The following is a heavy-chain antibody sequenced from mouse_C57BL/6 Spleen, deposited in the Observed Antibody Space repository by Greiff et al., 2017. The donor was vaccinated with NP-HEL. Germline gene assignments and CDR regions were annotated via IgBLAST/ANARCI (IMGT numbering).Heavy chain of an antibody. V-gene: IGHV7-3*01. J-gene: IGHJ2*01. Sequence: DVKLVESGGGLVQPGGSLSLSCAASGFTFTDYYMSWVRQPPGKALEWLGFIRNKANGYTTEYSASVKGRFTISRDNSQSILYLQMNALRAEDSATYYCARSLTTVVGDYWGQGTTLTVSS. D-gene: IGHD1-1*01. CDR2: IRNKANGYTT. CDR3: ARSLTTVVGDY. CDR1: GFTFTDYY.